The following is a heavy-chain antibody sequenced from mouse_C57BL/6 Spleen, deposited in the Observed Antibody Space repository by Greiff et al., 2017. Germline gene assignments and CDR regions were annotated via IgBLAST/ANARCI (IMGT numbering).Heavy chain of an antibody. Sequence: VQLQQSGPGLVAPSPSLSITCTASGFSLTSYCVSWVRQPPGKGLEWLGVIGGDGSTTHHSALISRLSISKDKSKSQVFLKLNSLQTDDTATDYWAKDQGDYAMDYWGQGTSVTVSS. V-gene: IGHV2-3*01. CDR1: GFSLTSYC. J-gene: IGHJ4*01. CDR3: AKDQGDYAMDY. CDR2: IGGDGST.